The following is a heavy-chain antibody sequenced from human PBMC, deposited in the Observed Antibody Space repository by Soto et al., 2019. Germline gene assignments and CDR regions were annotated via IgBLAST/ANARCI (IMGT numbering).Heavy chain of an antibody. CDR3: ARDPLEYSSSSYDDAFDI. CDR2: IWYDGSNK. D-gene: IGHD6-13*01. CDR1: GFTFSSYG. J-gene: IGHJ3*02. Sequence: QVQLVESGGGVVQPGRSLRLSCAASGFTFSSYGMHWVRQAPGKGLEWVAVIWYDGSNKYYADSVKGRFTISRDNSKNTLYLQMNSLRAEDTAVYFCARDPLEYSSSSYDDAFDIWGQGTMVTVSS. V-gene: IGHV3-33*01.